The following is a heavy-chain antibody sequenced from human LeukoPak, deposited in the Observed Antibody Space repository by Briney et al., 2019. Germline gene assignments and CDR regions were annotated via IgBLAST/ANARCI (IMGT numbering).Heavy chain of an antibody. CDR2: VSNSGTT. J-gene: IGHJ4*02. CDR1: GGSISHYY. D-gene: IGHD3-22*01. V-gene: IGHV4-59*08. Sequence: PSETLSLTCTVSGGSISHYYWSWIRQLPGKGLEWIGYVSNSGTTNYRPSLRSRVTVSVDTSQNHVSLKLTSMTAADTGLYYCARHHSSAYPFDYWGQGTLVTVSS. CDR3: ARHHSSAYPFDY.